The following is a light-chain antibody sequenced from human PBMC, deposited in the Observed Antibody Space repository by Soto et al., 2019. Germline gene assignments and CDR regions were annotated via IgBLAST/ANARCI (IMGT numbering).Light chain of an antibody. CDR2: DDS. Sequence: SYELTQPPSVSVAPGQTARITCGGNNIGSKSVHWYQQKPGQAPVLVVHDDSERPSGIPERFSCSNSGNTATLTISRVEGGDEADYYCQGCDSSSDHPYYVFGTGTKVT. CDR3: QGCDSSSDHPYYV. V-gene: IGLV3-21*02. CDR1: NIGSKS. J-gene: IGLJ1*01.